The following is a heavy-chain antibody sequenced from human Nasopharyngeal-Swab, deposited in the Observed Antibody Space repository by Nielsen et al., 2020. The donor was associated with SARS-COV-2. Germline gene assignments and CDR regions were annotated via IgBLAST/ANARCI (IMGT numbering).Heavy chain of an antibody. Sequence: WIRQPPGKGLEWVGFIRSKAYGGTIEYAASVKGRFTISRDDSKSIAYLQMNSLKTEDTAVYYCTRSQREGITIFGVVYWFDPWGQGTLVTVSS. V-gene: IGHV3-49*02. CDR3: TRSQREGITIFGVVYWFDP. D-gene: IGHD3-3*01. J-gene: IGHJ5*02. CDR2: IRSKAYGGTI.